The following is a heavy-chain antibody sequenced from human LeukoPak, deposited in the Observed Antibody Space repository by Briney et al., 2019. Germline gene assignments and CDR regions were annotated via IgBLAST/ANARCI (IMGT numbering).Heavy chain of an antibody. CDR1: GFTFSSYS. V-gene: IGHV3-48*01. CDR2: VSSSSRSI. J-gene: IGHJ4*02. D-gene: IGHD6-13*01. CDR3: AREMTGYSSSAIDY. Sequence: GGSLRLSCAASGFTFSSYSLNWVRQAPGKGLEWVSYVSSSSRSIHYADSVKARFTISRDNAKNPLNLQMNSLRAEDTALYYCAREMTGYSSSAIDYWGQGTLVTVSS.